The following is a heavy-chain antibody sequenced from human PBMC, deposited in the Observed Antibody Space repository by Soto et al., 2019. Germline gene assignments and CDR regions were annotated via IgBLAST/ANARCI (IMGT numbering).Heavy chain of an antibody. V-gene: IGHV1-3*01. CDR3: AISGYSSGCYHYYFDF. CDR2: INGGNGHT. J-gene: IGHJ2*01. Sequence: ASVKVSCKASGYTFINYGMHWVRQAPGQRLEWMGWINGGNGHTKYSQKFQGRVTITRDTSASTVYMELSSLRSEDTAVYYCAISGYSSGCYHYYFDFCGRRTLVTVSS. D-gene: IGHD6-19*01. CDR1: GYTFINYG.